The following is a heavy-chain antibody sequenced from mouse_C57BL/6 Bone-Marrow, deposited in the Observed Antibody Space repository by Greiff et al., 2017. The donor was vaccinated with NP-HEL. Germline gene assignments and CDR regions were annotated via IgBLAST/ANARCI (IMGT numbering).Heavy chain of an antibody. D-gene: IGHD1-1*02. CDR3: ATDTYYYASPWDY. V-gene: IGHV1-81*01. Sequence: QVQLKESGAELARPGASVKLSCKASGYTFTSYGISWVKQRTGQGLEWIGEIYPRSGNTYYNEKFKGKATLTADKSSSTAYMELRSLTSEDSAVYFGATDTYYYASPWDYWGWGTTLTVSA. J-gene: IGHJ2*01. CDR2: IYPRSGNT. CDR1: GYTFTSYG.